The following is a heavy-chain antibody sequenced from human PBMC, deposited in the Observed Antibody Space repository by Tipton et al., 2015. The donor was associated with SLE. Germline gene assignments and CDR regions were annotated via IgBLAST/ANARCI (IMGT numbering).Heavy chain of an antibody. J-gene: IGHJ4*02. CDR1: GFTFSNYP. V-gene: IGHV3-23*01. Sequence: SLRLSCTASGFTFSNYPMSWVRQAPGKGLEWVSAISGSGYSTYYADSVKGRLTISRDNSKNTLFLQMNSLRAEDTAVYYCVKISYWGQGTLVTVSS. CDR3: VKISY. CDR2: ISGSGYST.